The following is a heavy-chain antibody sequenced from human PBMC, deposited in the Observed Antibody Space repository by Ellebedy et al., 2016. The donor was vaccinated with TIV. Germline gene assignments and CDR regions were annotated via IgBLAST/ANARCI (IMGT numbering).Heavy chain of an antibody. J-gene: IGHJ4*02. D-gene: IGHD1-26*01. CDR3: ARVRYGGTYIDY. CDR2: TRNKANSYTT. V-gene: IGHV3-72*01. CDR1: GFTFSDHY. Sequence: PGGSLRLSCAASGFTFSDHYMDWVRQAPGKGLEWVGRTRNKANSYTTEYAASVKGRFTISRDDSENSLYLQMNSLKTEDTAVYYCARVRYGGTYIDYWGQGTLVTVSS.